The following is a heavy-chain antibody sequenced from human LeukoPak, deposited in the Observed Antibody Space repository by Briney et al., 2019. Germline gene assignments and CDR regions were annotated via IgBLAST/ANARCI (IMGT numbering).Heavy chain of an antibody. CDR1: GFIFSSYG. CDR3: AKGPAVVASNNYFDS. Sequence: PGRSLRLSCAASGFIFSSYGMHWVRQAPGKGLEWVAVIWYDESQKYYGDSVTGRFTISRDNAKNTLYLQMNSLRADDTGMYYCAKGPAVVASNNYFDSWGHGTLVTVSS. D-gene: IGHD2-2*01. CDR2: IWYDESQK. J-gene: IGHJ5*01. V-gene: IGHV3-33*03.